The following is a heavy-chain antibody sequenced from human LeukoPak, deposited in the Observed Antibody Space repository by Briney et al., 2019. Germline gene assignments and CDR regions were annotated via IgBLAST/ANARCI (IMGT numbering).Heavy chain of an antibody. J-gene: IGHJ3*02. Sequence: ASVKVSCKASGYTFTGYYMHWVRQAPGQGLEWMGWINPNSGGTNYAQKFQGRVTMTRDTSISTAYMELSSLRSEDTAVYYCARISTTVAFDIWGQGTMVTVSS. V-gene: IGHV1-2*02. CDR3: ARISTTVAFDI. CDR1: GYTFTGYY. D-gene: IGHD4-11*01. CDR2: INPNSGGT.